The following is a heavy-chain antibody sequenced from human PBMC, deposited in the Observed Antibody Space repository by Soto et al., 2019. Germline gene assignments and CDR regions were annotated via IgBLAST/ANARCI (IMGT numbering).Heavy chain of an antibody. CDR2: IYYSGST. CDR3: AGSPHYYDSSGYYYGAPPYFDY. Sequence: SETLSLTCTVSGGSISSYYWSWIRQPPGEGLEWIGYIYYSGSTNYNPSLKSRVTISVDTSKNQFSLKLTSVTAADTAVYYCAGSPHYYDSSGYYYGAPPYFDYWGQGTLVTVSS. D-gene: IGHD3-22*01. CDR1: GGSISSYY. V-gene: IGHV4-59*01. J-gene: IGHJ4*02.